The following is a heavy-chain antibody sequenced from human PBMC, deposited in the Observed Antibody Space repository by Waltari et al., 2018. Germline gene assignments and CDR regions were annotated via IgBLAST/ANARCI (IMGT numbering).Heavy chain of an antibody. Sequence: EVQLVESGGGLVQPGGSLRLSCVASGFTFRNYEVNWVRQAPWKGGEWVSYIISDGGASYYADSVKGRFTSARDNAKSSLYLHMSSLRAEDTAVYYCARATYYYSGGYWDYWGQGTLVTVSS. J-gene: IGHJ4*02. D-gene: IGHD3-22*01. V-gene: IGHV3-48*03. CDR2: IISDGGAS. CDR3: ARATYYYSGGYWDY. CDR1: GFTFRNYE.